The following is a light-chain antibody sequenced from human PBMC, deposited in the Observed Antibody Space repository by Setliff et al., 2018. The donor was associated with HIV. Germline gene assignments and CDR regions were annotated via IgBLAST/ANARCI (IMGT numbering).Light chain of an antibody. Sequence: QSALSQPASVSGSPGQSITISCTGTSSDVGASNFVSWYQQHPGEAPKLMISEVSNRPSGVSNRFSGSKSGNTASLTISGLQAEDEAHYYCSAYATSHTYVFGTGTKVTVL. CDR2: EVS. CDR3: SAYATSHTYV. J-gene: IGLJ1*01. V-gene: IGLV2-14*03. CDR1: SSDVGASNF.